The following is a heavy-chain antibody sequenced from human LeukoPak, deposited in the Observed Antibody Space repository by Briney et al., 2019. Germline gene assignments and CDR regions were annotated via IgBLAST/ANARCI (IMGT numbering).Heavy chain of an antibody. V-gene: IGHV3-23*01. CDR2: ISGSGGST. CDR1: GFTFSSYA. J-gene: IGHJ4*02. CDR3: AKDQYYYDSSGYYYWYYFDY. Sequence: GRSLSPSCAPSGFTFSSYAVSWVRRAPGKGLEWVSAISGSGGSTYYADSVTGRFTISRDNSKNTLYLQMNSLRAEDTAVYYCAKDQYYYDSSGYYYWYYFDYWGQGTLVTVSS. D-gene: IGHD3-22*01.